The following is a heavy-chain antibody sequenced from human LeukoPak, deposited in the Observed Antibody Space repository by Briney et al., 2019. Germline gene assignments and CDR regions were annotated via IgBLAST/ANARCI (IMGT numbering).Heavy chain of an antibody. CDR3: ARLTIFGVAIDY. D-gene: IGHD3-3*01. V-gene: IGHV4-30-4*01. J-gene: IGHJ4*02. Sequence: SQTLSLTCTVSGGSISSGDYYWSWIRQPPGKGLEWIGYIYYSGSTYYNPSLKSRVTISVDTSKNQFSLKLSSVTAADTAVYYCARLTIFGVAIDYWGQGTPVTVSS. CDR2: IYYSGST. CDR1: GGSISSGDYY.